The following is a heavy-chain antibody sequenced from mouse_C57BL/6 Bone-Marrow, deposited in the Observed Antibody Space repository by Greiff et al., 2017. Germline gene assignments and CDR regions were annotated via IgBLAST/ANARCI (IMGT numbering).Heavy chain of an antibody. V-gene: IGHV1-54*01. CDR3: ARVANWALYYAMDY. CDR2: INPGSGGT. D-gene: IGHD4-1*01. CDR1: GYAFTNYL. Sequence: QVQLQQSGAELVRPGTSVKVSCKASGYAFTNYLIEWVKQRPGQGLEWIGVINPGSGGTNYNEKFKGKATLTADKSSSTAYMQLSSLTSEDSAVYFCARVANWALYYAMDYWGQGTSVTVSS. J-gene: IGHJ4*01.